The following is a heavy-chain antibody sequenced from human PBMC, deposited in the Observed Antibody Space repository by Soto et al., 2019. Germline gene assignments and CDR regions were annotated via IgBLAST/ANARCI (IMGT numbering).Heavy chain of an antibody. Sequence: PSATLSLTCTVSGGSISSYYWSWIRQPPGKGLEWIGYIYYSGSTNYNPSLKSRVTMSVDTSKNQFSLKLTSVTAADTAVYYCARGFSTTFDYWGQGTLVTVSS. CDR3: ARGFSTTFDY. CDR2: IYYSGST. V-gene: IGHV4-59*01. J-gene: IGHJ4*02. CDR1: GGSISSYY. D-gene: IGHD2-2*01.